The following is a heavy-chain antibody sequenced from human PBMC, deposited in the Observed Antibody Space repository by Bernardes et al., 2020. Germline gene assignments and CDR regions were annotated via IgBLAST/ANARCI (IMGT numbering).Heavy chain of an antibody. D-gene: IGHD6-19*01. Sequence: GGSLRLSCAASGFTFSSYAMSWVRQAPGKGLEWVSAISGSGGSTYYADSVKGRFTISRDNSKNTLYLQMNSLRAEDTAVYYCAKDRTRIAVAGPEYFQHWGQGTLVTVSS. CDR2: ISGSGGST. V-gene: IGHV3-23*01. CDR1: GFTFSSYA. CDR3: AKDRTRIAVAGPEYFQH. J-gene: IGHJ1*01.